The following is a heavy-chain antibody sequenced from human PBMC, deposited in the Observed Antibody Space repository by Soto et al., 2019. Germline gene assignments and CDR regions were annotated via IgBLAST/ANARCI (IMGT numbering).Heavy chain of an antibody. Sequence: SGFTFSSYSMNWVRQAPGKGLEWVSSISSSSSYIYYADSVKGRFTISRDNAKNSLYLQMNSLRAEDTAVYYCARAYYNWGPGGFDPWGQGTLVTVSS. J-gene: IGHJ5*02. CDR1: GFTFSSYS. V-gene: IGHV3-21*01. CDR3: ARAYYNWGPGGFDP. CDR2: ISSSSSYI. D-gene: IGHD7-27*01.